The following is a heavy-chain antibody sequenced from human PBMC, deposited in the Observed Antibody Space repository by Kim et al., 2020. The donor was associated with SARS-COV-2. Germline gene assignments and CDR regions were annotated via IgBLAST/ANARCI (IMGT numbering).Heavy chain of an antibody. Sequence: YADSVKGRFTISRDNSKNSLFLQMNSLRPEDTAFYYCAKDVFAAGGGFGDYWGQGTLVTVSS. J-gene: IGHJ4*02. D-gene: IGHD6-13*01. CDR3: AKDVFAAGGGFGDY. V-gene: IGHV3-43*01.